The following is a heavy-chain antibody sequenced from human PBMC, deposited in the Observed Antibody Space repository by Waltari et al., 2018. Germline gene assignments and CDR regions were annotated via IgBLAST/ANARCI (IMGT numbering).Heavy chain of an antibody. CDR1: GFRVSDSW. V-gene: IGHV3-7*03. CDR2: IKGDGSEK. CDR3: SWTLDF. Sequence: EVYLVESGGCLGQPGGSLSLTCEASGFRVSDSWMDWVRQAPGKGLEWVANIKGDGSEKRYVDSVRGRFTISRDNAGNSLYLQMNSLRAEDTAVYFCSWTLDFWGQGTLVTVSS. J-gene: IGHJ4*02.